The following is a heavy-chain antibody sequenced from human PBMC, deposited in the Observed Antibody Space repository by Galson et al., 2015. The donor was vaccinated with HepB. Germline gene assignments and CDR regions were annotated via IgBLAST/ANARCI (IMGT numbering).Heavy chain of an antibody. Sequence: QSGAEVKKPGESLKISCKGSGYSFTSHWIGWVRQMPGKGLEWMGIIYPADSDTRYSPSFQGRVTISADKSISTAYLQWRSLTASDTGIYYRARHRAYDILTGRSRGNYYYGMDVWGQGTTVTVTS. CDR2: IYPADSDT. CDR3: ARHRAYDILTGRSRGNYYYGMDV. J-gene: IGHJ6*02. CDR1: GYSFTSHW. D-gene: IGHD3-9*01. V-gene: IGHV5-51*01.